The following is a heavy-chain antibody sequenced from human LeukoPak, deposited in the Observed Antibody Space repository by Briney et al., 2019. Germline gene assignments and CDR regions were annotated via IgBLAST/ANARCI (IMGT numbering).Heavy chain of an antibody. D-gene: IGHD3-9*01. CDR1: GGTFSSYA. J-gene: IGHJ6*03. CDR3: ARRSEYDILTGYYTDYYYYYMDV. V-gene: IGHV1-69*06. CDR2: IIPIFGTA. Sequence: SVKVSCKASGGTFSSYAISWVRQAPGQGLEWMGGIIPIFGTANYAQKFQGRVTITADKSTSTAYMELSSLRSEDTAVYYCARRSEYDILTGYYTDYYYYYMDVWGKGTTVTVSS.